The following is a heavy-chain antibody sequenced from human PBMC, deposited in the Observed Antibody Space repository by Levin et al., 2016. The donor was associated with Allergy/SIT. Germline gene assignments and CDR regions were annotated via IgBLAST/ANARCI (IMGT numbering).Heavy chain of an antibody. V-gene: IGHV4-39*01. Sequence: WIRQPPGKGLEWIGSVYYSGGTYDNPSLKSRVSVSVDTSKNQFSLNLTSVTAADTAVYFCARHHYYYYYGMDVWGQGITVTVSS. CDR3: ARHHYYYYYGMDV. D-gene: IGHD3-10*01. J-gene: IGHJ6*02. CDR2: VYYSGGT.